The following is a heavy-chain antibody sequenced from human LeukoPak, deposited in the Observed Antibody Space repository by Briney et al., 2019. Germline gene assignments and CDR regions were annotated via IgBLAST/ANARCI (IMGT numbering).Heavy chain of an antibody. J-gene: IGHJ3*02. CDR3: ARDRVVNGAFDI. V-gene: IGHV1-69*04. CDR2: IIPILGIA. Sequence: ASVKVSCKASGGTFSSYTISWVRQAPGQGLEWMGRIIPILGIANYAQKFQGRVTITADKSTSTAYMELSSLRSEDTAVYYCARDRVVNGAFDIWGQGTMVTVSS. CDR1: GGTFSSYT. D-gene: IGHD3-3*01.